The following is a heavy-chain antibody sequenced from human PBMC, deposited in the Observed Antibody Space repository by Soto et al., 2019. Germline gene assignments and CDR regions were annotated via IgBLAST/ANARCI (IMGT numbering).Heavy chain of an antibody. CDR3: ARSYYDFWSGYYPYSYYGMDV. Sequence: PSETLSLTCAVSGGSISSGGYSWSWIRQPPGKGLEWIGYIYHSGSTYYNPSLKSRVTISVDRSKNQFSLKLSSVTAADTAVYYCARSYYDFWSGYYPYSYYGMDVWGQGTTVTVSS. CDR2: IYHSGST. V-gene: IGHV4-30-2*01. J-gene: IGHJ6*02. CDR1: GGSISSGGYS. D-gene: IGHD3-3*01.